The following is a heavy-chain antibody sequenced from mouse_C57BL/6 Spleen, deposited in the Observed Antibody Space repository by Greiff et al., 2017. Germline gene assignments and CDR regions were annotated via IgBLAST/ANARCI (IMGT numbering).Heavy chain of an antibody. J-gene: IGHJ2*01. CDR3: ARNPGYSNGHFDY. V-gene: IGHV2-9-1*01. CDR2: IWTGGGT. CDR1: GFSLTSYA. Sequence: VKLMESGPGLVAPSQSLSITCTVSGFSLTSYAISWVRQPPGKGLEWLGVIWTGGGTNYNSALKSRLSISKDNSKSQVFLKMNSLQTDDTARYYCARNPGYSNGHFDYWGQGTTLTVSS. D-gene: IGHD2-5*01.